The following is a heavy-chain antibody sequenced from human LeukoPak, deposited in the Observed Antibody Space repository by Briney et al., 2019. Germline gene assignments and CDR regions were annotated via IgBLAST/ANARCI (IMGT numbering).Heavy chain of an antibody. Sequence: SVKVSCKASGGTFSSYAISWVRQAPGQGLEWMGRIIPIFGIANYAQKFQGRVTITADKSTSTAYMELSSLRSEDTAVYYCAKDLYYYDSSGYCDYWGQGTLVTVSS. V-gene: IGHV1-69*04. J-gene: IGHJ4*02. CDR1: GGTFSSYA. CDR2: IIPIFGIA. D-gene: IGHD3-22*01. CDR3: AKDLYYYDSSGYCDY.